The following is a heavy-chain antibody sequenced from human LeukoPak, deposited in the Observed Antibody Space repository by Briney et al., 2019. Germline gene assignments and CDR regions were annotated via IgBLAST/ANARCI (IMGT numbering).Heavy chain of an antibody. CDR3: ARVDYGDYGFDY. D-gene: IGHD4-17*01. V-gene: IGHV3-23*01. CDR2: ISGSGGST. CDR1: GFTFSSYA. J-gene: IGHJ4*02. Sequence: GGSLRLSCAASGFTFSSYAMSWVRQAPGKGLEWVLAISGSGGSTYYADSVKGRFTISRDNSKNTLYLQMNSLRAEDTAVYYCARVDYGDYGFDYWGQGTLVTVSS.